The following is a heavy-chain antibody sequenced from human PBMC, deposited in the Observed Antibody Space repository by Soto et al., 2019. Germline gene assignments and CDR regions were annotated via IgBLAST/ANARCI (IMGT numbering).Heavy chain of an antibody. CDR2: FDPEDGET. D-gene: IGHD5-12*01. J-gene: IGHJ3*02. CDR3: ATDSRATMGNAFDI. V-gene: IGHV1-24*01. Sequence: ASVKVSCKVSGYTLTELSMHWVRQAPGKGLEWMGGFDPEDGETIYAQKFQGRVTMTEDTSTDTAYMELSSLRSEDTAVYYCATDSRATMGNAFDIWGQGTMVTVSS. CDR1: GYTLTELS.